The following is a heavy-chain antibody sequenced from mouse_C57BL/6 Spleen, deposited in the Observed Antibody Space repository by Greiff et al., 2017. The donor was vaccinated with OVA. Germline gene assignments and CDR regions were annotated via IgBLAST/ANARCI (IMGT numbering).Heavy chain of an antibody. D-gene: IGHD1-1*01. CDR1: GFTFSSYG. Sequence: EVKVVESGGDLVKPGGSLKLSCAASGFTFSSYGMSWVRQTPDKRLEWVATISSGGSYTYYPDSVKGRFTISRDNAKNTLYLQMSSLKSEDTAMYYCARPVITTVVARDAMDYWGQGTSVTVSS. CDR3: ARPVITTVVARDAMDY. V-gene: IGHV5-6*01. J-gene: IGHJ4*01. CDR2: ISSGGSYT.